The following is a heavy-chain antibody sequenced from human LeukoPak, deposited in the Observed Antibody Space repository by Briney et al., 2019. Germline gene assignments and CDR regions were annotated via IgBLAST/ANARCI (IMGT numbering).Heavy chain of an antibody. D-gene: IGHD6-25*01. V-gene: IGHV1-8*01. CDR2: MNPNSGNT. Sequence: ASVKVSCKASGYTFTSYDINRVRQPTGQGLEWKGWMNPNSGNTGYAQKFQGRVTMTRNTSISTDYMELSSLRSEDTAVYYRALAAAHFSAFDIWGQGTMVTVSS. CDR1: GYTFTSYD. CDR3: ALAAAHFSAFDI. J-gene: IGHJ3*02.